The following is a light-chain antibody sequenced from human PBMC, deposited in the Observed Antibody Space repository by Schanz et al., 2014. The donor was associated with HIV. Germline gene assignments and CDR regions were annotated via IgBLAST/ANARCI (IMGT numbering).Light chain of an antibody. CDR1: QSLSSSY. CDR3: QQYNNWPPRT. V-gene: IGKV3-20*01. J-gene: IGKJ1*01. Sequence: EIVLTQSPGSLSLSPGGRATLSCGASQSLSSSYLAWYQQKRDQPPRLVIYATSTRAAGIPDRFSGTGSGTDFTLTISSLEPEDFAVYYCQQYNNWPPRTFGQGTKVEIK. CDR2: ATS.